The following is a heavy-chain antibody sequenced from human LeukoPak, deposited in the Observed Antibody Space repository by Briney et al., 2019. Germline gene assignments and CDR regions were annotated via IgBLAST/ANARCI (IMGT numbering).Heavy chain of an antibody. Sequence: ASVKVSCKASGYTFSTYHIHWVRQAPGQGLEWMGIINPSGGNTNYAQKFQGRVTMTTDTSTTTIYMELSSLRSDDMAVYYCARADSADYYDSGGSIDYWGQGTLVTVSS. CDR2: INPSGGNT. J-gene: IGHJ4*02. CDR1: GYTFSTYH. V-gene: IGHV1-46*01. D-gene: IGHD3-22*01. CDR3: ARADSADYYDSGGSIDY.